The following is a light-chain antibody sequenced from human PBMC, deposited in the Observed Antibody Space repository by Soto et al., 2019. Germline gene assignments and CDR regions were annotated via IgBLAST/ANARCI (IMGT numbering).Light chain of an antibody. CDR1: GGHSTYA. CDR2: LNSDGTH. Sequence: QLVLTQSPSASASLGASVKLTCTLSGGHSTYAIAWHQQQPDKGPRYLMKLNSDGTHTKGGGIPDRFSGSSSGAERYLTISSLQSEDEADYYCQTWGPGTVVFGGGTQLTVL. V-gene: IGLV4-69*01. CDR3: QTWGPGTVV. J-gene: IGLJ2*01.